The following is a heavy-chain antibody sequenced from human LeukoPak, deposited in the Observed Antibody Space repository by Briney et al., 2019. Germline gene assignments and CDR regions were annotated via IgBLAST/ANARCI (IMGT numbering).Heavy chain of an antibody. D-gene: IGHD6-13*01. CDR3: ARAATAGTVDY. V-gene: IGHV3-7*03. CDR2: INQDGSEK. J-gene: IGHJ4*02. CDR1: GFTFSSYW. Sequence: PGGSLRLSCAASGFTFSSYWMSGVRQAPGKGLEWVANINQDGSEKYDVDSVKGRFSISRDNAKNSLYLEMNSLRGDDTAVSYCARAATAGTVDYWGQGTLVTVSS.